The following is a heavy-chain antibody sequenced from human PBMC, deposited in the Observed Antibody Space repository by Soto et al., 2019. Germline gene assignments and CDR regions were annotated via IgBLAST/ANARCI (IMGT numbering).Heavy chain of an antibody. CDR3: ARFGSLYYGMDV. Sequence: PGESLKISCKGSGYSFTASYWIGWLVQMPGKGLEWMGIVYPRDSDTRYSPSFRGQVTISADKSINTAYLQWSSLKASDTAMYYCARFGSLYYGMDVWGQGTTVTVSS. J-gene: IGHJ6*02. V-gene: IGHV5-51*01. CDR1: GYSFTASYW. CDR2: VYPRDSDT. D-gene: IGHD3-3*01.